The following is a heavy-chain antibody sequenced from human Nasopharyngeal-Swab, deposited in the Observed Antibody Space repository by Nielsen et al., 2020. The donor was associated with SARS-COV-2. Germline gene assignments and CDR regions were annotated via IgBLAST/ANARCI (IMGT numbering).Heavy chain of an antibody. CDR2: INHSGTT. CDR1: GGSFSGYY. CDR3: ARGHQSISMIVVVIATAHFYFDS. Sequence: SETLSLTYAVYGGSFSGYYWSWIRQPPGKGLEWIGEINHSGTTSYNPSLKSRVTISSDTSKNQFSLKLSSVTAADTAVYYCARGHQSISMIVVVIATAHFYFDSWGRGTLVTVTS. J-gene: IGHJ4*02. V-gene: IGHV4-34*01. D-gene: IGHD3-22*01.